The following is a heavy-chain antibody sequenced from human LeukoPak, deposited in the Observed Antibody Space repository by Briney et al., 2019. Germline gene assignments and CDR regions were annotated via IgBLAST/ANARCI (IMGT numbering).Heavy chain of an antibody. Sequence: SETLSLTCAVYGGSFTGDYWSWVRQSPGKGPEWIGERDLGARITSYNPSLRSRVFISVDVSKNQFSLTLNSVTAADTAVYYCARFSMVRGVDDVWGQGTPVTVSS. CDR2: RDLGARIT. V-gene: IGHV4-34*01. D-gene: IGHD3-10*01. J-gene: IGHJ6*01. CDR3: ARFSMVRGVDDV. CDR1: GGSFTGDY.